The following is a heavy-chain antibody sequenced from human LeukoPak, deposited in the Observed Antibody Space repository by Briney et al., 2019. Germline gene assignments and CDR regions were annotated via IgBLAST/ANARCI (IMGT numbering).Heavy chain of an antibody. CDR1: GFTFTTYS. V-gene: IGHV4-34*01. Sequence: GSLRLSCEASGFTFTTYSMTWVRQAPGKGLEWIGCINHSGSTTYNPSLKSRVTISVDTSKYQFSLKVNSVTAADTAVYYCARGFNGYNPWTSPEKYYFDYWGQGTLVTVSS. CDR3: ARGFNGYNPWTSPEKYYFDY. D-gene: IGHD5-24*01. J-gene: IGHJ4*02. CDR2: INHSGST.